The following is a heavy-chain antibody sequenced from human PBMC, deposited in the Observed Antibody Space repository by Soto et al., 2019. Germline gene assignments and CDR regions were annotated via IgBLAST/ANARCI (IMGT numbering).Heavy chain of an antibody. CDR1: GFTFSSYD. V-gene: IGHV3-13*01. CDR3: ARGTDNWNYWYFDR. J-gene: IGHJ2*01. CDR2: IGTAGDT. Sequence: GGSLRLSCAASGFTFSSYDMHWVRQATGKGLEWVSAIGTAGDTYYPGSVKGRFTISRENAKNSLYLQMNSLRAGDTAVYYCARGTDNWNYWYFDRWGRGTLVTVSS. D-gene: IGHD1-20*01.